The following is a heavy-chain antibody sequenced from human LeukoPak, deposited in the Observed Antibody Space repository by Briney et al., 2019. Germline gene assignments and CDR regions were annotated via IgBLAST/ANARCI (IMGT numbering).Heavy chain of an antibody. J-gene: IGHJ6*03. Sequence: GGSLRLSCAASGFTFSGYSMTWVRQAPGKGLEWVSSISSTSSYIYYADSLKGRFTISRDNTKNSLSLQMNSLRAEDTAVYYCAKDGVVVGNYYYYYMDVWGKGTTVTVSS. V-gene: IGHV3-21*01. CDR1: GFTFSGYS. CDR3: AKDGVVVGNYYYYYMDV. D-gene: IGHD2-15*01. CDR2: ISSTSSYI.